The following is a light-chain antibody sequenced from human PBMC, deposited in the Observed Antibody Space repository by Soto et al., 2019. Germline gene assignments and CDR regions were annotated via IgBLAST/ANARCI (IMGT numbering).Light chain of an antibody. Sequence: DIQMTQSPSTLSASVGDRVTITCRASQSISSWLAWYQQKPGKAPKLLIYKASSLESGVPSRFRGSGSGTEFTLTISSLQPDDFATYDCQHYNSYPLTFGGGTKVEIK. J-gene: IGKJ4*01. V-gene: IGKV1-5*03. CDR2: KAS. CDR3: QHYNSYPLT. CDR1: QSISSW.